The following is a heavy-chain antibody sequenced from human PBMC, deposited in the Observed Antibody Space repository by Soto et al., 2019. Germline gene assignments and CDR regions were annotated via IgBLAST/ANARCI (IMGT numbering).Heavy chain of an antibody. CDR2: INPNSGGT. CDR1: GYTFTGYY. J-gene: IGHJ5*02. CDR3: ARARGGYCSGGSCYWFDP. D-gene: IGHD2-15*01. V-gene: IGHV1-2*04. Sequence: QVQLVQSGAEVKKPGASVKVSCKASGYTFTGYYMHWVRQAPGQGLEWMGWINPNSGGTNYAQKFQGWVTMTRDTSISTAYMGLSRLRSDDTAVYYCARARGGYCSGGSCYWFDPWGQGTLVTVSS.